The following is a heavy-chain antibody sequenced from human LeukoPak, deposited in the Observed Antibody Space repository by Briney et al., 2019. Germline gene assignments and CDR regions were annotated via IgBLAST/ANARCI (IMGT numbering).Heavy chain of an antibody. Sequence: GASVKVSCKASGGTFSSYAVSWVRQAPGQGLEWMGWISAYNGNTNYAQKLQGRVTMTTDTSTSTAYMELRSLRSDDTAVYYCARDLPTYDYAWGSYRHLDYWGQGTLVTVSS. V-gene: IGHV1-18*01. D-gene: IGHD3-16*02. CDR1: GGTFSSYA. CDR2: ISAYNGNT. J-gene: IGHJ4*02. CDR3: ARDLPTYDYAWGSYRHLDY.